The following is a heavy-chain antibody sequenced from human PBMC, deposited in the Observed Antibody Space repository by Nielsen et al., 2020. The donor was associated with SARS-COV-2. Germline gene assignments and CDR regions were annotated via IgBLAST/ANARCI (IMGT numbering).Heavy chain of an antibody. J-gene: IGHJ6*02. CDR3: ASTRTGYDFWSGTSSGMDV. V-gene: IGHV4-59*01. Sequence: WIRQPPGKGLEWIGYIYYSGSTNYNPSLKSRVTISVDTSKNQFSLKLSSVTAADTAVYYCASTRTGYDFWSGTSSGMDVWGQGTTVTVSS. CDR2: IYYSGST. D-gene: IGHD3-3*01.